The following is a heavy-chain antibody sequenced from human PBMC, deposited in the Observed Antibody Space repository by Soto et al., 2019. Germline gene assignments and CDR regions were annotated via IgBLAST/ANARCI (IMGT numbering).Heavy chain of an antibody. J-gene: IGHJ4*02. CDR3: AKDQIEAKPCLDY. Sequence: GGSLRLSCAASGFTFSSYGMHWVRQAPGKGLEWVAVISYDGSNKYYADSVKGRFTISRDNSKNTLYLQMNSLRAEDTAVYYCAKDQIEAKPCLDYWGQGTLVTVSS. CDR1: GFTFSSYG. V-gene: IGHV3-30*18. CDR2: ISYDGSNK. D-gene: IGHD2-21*01.